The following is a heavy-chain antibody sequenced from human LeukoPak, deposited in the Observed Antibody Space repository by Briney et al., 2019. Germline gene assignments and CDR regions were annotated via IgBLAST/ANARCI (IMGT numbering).Heavy chain of an antibody. CDR1: GLTFRTTW. CDR3: ATARNFRFEY. D-gene: IGHD1-7*01. J-gene: IGHJ4*02. Sequence: SGGSLRLSCATSGLTFRTTWMHWVRQAPGKGLMWVSRMNGEGTTIDYADSVKGRFTVSRDYAKNTLFLQMNNLRTGDTALYFCATARNFRFEYWGQGSLVIVSA. V-gene: IGHV3-74*01. CDR2: MNGEGTTI.